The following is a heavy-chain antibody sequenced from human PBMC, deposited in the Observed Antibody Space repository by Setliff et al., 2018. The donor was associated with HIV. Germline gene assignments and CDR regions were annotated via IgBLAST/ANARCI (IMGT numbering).Heavy chain of an antibody. CDR1: GYSFSDYW. D-gene: IGHD1-26*01. CDR3: TRRRRAPGIEDLEAY. J-gene: IGHJ4*02. V-gene: IGHV5-51*01. CDR2: IYPGDSTI. Sequence: GESLKISCKASGYSFSDYWIGWVRQMPGKGLEWIGVIYPGDSTIRYGPSFQGQVSISADRSITTAYLQWRSLKASDGAMYYCTRRRRAPGIEDLEAYWGQGTLVTVSS.